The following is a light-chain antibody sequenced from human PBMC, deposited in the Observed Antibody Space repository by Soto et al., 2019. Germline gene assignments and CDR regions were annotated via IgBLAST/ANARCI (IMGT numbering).Light chain of an antibody. V-gene: IGKV3-20*01. J-gene: IGKJ3*01. CDR3: QSYGRTVFI. Sequence: EIVLTQSPGTLSLSPGEGATLSCRASQTISNTYLAWYQQKPGQAPRLLIYGASSRATSIPARFSGSGSGRDFTLTISGLEPEDLEVYYSQSYGRTVFIFGPGTKVDIK. CDR2: GAS. CDR1: QTISNTY.